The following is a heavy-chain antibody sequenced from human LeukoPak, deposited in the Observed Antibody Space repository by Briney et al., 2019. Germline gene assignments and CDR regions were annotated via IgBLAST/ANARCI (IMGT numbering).Heavy chain of an antibody. Sequence: PGGSLRLSCAASGTTFEDYAMHWVRQAPGKGLEWVSFISGDGGTTYYADSVKGRFTISRDNYKTSLNLQMNSLRTEDTALYYCAKDQGASGWGAFDYWGQGTLVTVSS. CDR2: ISGDGGTT. J-gene: IGHJ4*02. D-gene: IGHD6-19*01. CDR1: GTTFEDYA. V-gene: IGHV3-43*02. CDR3: AKDQGASGWGAFDY.